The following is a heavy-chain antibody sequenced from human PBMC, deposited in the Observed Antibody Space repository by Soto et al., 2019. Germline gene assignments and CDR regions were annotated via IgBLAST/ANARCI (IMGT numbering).Heavy chain of an antibody. CDR1: GFTFDDHT. CDR2: ITWDAGSA. CDR3: AKDNFRPISSEYSGYDSDYYYGMDV. J-gene: IGHJ6*02. Sequence: EVQLVVSGGLVVRPGGSLRLSCAGSGFTFDDHTMHWVRQAPGKGLEWVSLITWDAGSAFYADSVRGRFTISRDNSKNSLYLQMNSLRAEDTALYYCAKDNFRPISSEYSGYDSDYYYGMDVWGQGTTVTVSS. D-gene: IGHD5-12*01. V-gene: IGHV3-43D*04.